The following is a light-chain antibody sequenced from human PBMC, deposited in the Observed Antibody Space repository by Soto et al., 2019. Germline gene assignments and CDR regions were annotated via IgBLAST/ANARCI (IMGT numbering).Light chain of an antibody. CDR1: SGSIASSY. J-gene: IGLJ2*01. CDR3: QSYDSDTVI. V-gene: IGLV6-57*01. CDR2: EDD. Sequence: NFMLTQPHSMSESPGKTVTISCTRSSGSIASSYVQWYQQRPGSSPSIVIYEDDLRSSGVPDRFSGSIDRSSNSASLTISGLKSEDEADYYCQSYDSDTVIFGGGTKLTVL.